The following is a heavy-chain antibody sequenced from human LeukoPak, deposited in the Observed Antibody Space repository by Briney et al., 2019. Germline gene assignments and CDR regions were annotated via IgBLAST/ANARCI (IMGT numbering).Heavy chain of an antibody. V-gene: IGHV1-69*11. CDR2: IIPILGTA. CDR3: ARDLQQLVSNAFDI. D-gene: IGHD6-13*01. CDR1: GGTYSSYA. J-gene: IGHJ3*02. Sequence: ASVKVSCKASGGTYSSYAISWVRQAPGQGLEWMGRIIPILGTANYAQKFQGRVTITADESTSTAYMELSSLRSEDTAVYYCARDLQQLVSNAFDIWGQGTMVTVSS.